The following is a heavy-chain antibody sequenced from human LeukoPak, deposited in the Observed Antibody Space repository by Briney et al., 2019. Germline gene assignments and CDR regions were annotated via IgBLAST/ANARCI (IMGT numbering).Heavy chain of an antibody. CDR3: ARKVGSGHFDY. CDR2: IYYSGST. V-gene: IGHV4-59*01. D-gene: IGHD2-15*01. Sequence: SETLSLTCTVTGGSISSYYWSWIRQPPGKGLEWIGYIYYSGSTNYNPSLKSRVTISVDTSKNQFSLKLSSVTAADTAVYYCARKVGSGHFDYWGQGTLVTVSS. J-gene: IGHJ4*02. CDR1: GGSISSYY.